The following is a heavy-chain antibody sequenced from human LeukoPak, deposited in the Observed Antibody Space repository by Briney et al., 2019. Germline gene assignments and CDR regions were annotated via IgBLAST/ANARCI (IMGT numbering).Heavy chain of an antibody. D-gene: IGHD2-2*01. CDR2: IIPILGIA. V-gene: IGHV1-69*02. CDR1: GGTFSSYT. Sequence: SVKVSCKASGGTFSSYTISWVRQAPGQGLEWMGRIIPILGIANYAQKFQGRVTITADKSTSTAYMELSSLRSEDTGVYYCERCEDCSSTSRLGPYYYYYYMDVWGKGTTVTVSS. CDR3: ERCEDCSSTSRLGPYYYYYYMDV. J-gene: IGHJ6*03.